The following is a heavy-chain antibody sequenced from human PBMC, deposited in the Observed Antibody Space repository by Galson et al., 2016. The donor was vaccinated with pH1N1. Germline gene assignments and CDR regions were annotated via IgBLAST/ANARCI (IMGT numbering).Heavy chain of an antibody. CDR1: GFTITNYA. J-gene: IGHJ4*02. CDR3: TRDGSDWSNNIDF. D-gene: IGHD3-9*01. Sequence: SLRLSCAASGFTITNYAMHWVRLAPGKGLEWVSYISDSGGSTYYADSVKGRFTISRDNARNTLYLQMNSLRAEDTAVYYCTRDGSDWSNNIDFWGQGNLVTVSS. CDR2: ISDSGGST. V-gene: IGHV3-23*01.